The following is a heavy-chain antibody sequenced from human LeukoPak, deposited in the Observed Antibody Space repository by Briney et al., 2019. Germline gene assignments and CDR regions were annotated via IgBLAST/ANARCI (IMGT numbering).Heavy chain of an antibody. V-gene: IGHV1-2*06. Sequence: ASVKVSCRASGYTFTGYYMHWVRQATGQGLEWMGRINPNSGGTNYAQKFQGRVTMTRDTSISTAYMELSRLRSDDTAVYYCASLGYCSGGSCVWGQGTLVTVSS. CDR1: GYTFTGYY. CDR3: ASLGYCSGGSCV. CDR2: INPNSGGT. D-gene: IGHD2-15*01. J-gene: IGHJ4*02.